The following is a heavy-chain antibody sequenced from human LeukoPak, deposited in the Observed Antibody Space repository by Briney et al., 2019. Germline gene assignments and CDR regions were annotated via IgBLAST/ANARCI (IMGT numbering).Heavy chain of an antibody. CDR1: GYTFTDYS. D-gene: IGHD3-22*01. V-gene: IGHV1-2*02. Sequence: GASVKVSCKASGYTFTDYSMHWVRQAPGQGLEGMGWINPNSGGTNYAQKFQGRVTITRDTSISTAYMELRGLRSEDTAVFYCARNTYYYDNSAGTFDFWGQGTLVTVSS. CDR3: ARNTYYYDNSAGTFDF. CDR2: INPNSGGT. J-gene: IGHJ4*02.